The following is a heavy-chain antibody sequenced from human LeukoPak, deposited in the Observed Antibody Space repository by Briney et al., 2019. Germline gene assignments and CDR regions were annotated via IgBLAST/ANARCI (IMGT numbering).Heavy chain of an antibody. CDR3: ARETRSGSKTFEF. D-gene: IGHD3-3*01. Sequence: GGSLRLSCATSGFIFSDYYMTWIRQAPGRGLEWVSYISRDATFNRYADSVKGRFTISTDNAKNSLYLEMNSLRADDTAVYYCARETRSGSKTFEFWGQGTLVTVSS. V-gene: IGHV3-11*05. CDR2: ISRDATFN. CDR1: GFIFSDYY. J-gene: IGHJ4*02.